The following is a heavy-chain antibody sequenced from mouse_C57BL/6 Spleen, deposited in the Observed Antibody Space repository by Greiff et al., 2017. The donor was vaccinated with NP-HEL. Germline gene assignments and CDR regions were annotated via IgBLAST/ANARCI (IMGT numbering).Heavy chain of an antibody. D-gene: IGHD2-4*01. J-gene: IGHJ4*01. V-gene: IGHV1-50*01. CDR3: ARERLRRAMDY. CDR2: IDPSDSYT. CDR1: GYTFTSYW. Sequence: QVQLQQPGAELVKPGASVKLSCKASGYTFTSYWMQWVKQRPGQGLEWIGEIDPSDSYTNYNQKFKGKATLTVDTSSSTAYMQLSSLTSEDSAVYYCARERLRRAMDYWGQGTSVTVSS.